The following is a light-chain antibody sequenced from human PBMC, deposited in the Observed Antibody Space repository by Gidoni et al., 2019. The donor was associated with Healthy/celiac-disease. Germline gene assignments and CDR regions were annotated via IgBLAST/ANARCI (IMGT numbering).Light chain of an antibody. CDR3: QVWDSSTEVV. CDR1: NIGSKN. CDR2: RDS. V-gene: IGLV3-9*01. J-gene: IGLJ2*01. Sequence: SYELTQPLSVSVALGPTARITGGGNNIGSKNVHWYQQKPGQAPVLVIYRDSNRPSGIPERFSGSNSGNTATLTISRAQAGDEADYYCQVWDSSTEVVFGGGTKLTVL.